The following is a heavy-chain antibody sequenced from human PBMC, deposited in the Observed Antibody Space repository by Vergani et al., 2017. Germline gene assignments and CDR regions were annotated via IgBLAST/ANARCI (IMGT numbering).Heavy chain of an antibody. D-gene: IGHD6-13*01. J-gene: IGHJ4*01. CDR1: GYSISSGYY. Sequence: QVQLQESGPGLVKPSETLSLTCAVSGYSISSGYYWGWIRQPPGKGLEWIGSIYHSGSTYYNPSLKGRVTISVDTSKNRFSLKLSAVTAADTAVYYCASTAGIAIYYFSYWSQRTLVT. CDR2: IYHSGST. V-gene: IGHV4-38-2*01. CDR3: ASTAGIAIYYFSY.